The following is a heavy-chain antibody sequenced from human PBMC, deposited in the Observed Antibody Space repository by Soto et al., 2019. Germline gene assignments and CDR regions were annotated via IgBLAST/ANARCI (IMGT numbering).Heavy chain of an antibody. Sequence: QVQLQESGPGLVKPSQTLSLTCTVSGCSISTGGYYWSWIRQHPGRGLEWIGSIYHSVMTFSNLSLQSRVAISIDTSENQFSLKLSSVTAADTAVYYCATVRWELHDAFYIWGHGTMVSVSS. CDR3: ATVRWELHDAFYI. V-gene: IGHV4-31*03. J-gene: IGHJ3*02. D-gene: IGHD4-17*01. CDR2: IYHSVMT. CDR1: GCSISTGGYY.